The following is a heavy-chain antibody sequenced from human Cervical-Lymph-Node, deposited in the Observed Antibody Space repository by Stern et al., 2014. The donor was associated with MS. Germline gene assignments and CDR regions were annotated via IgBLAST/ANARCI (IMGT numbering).Heavy chain of an antibody. D-gene: IGHD6-13*01. J-gene: IGHJ3*02. CDR3: ARMMQHLAGDAFDI. V-gene: IGHV2-26*01. CDR1: GFSLSHVRMG. CDR2: IFSDEAK. Sequence: QVTLRESGPVLVKPTETLTLTCTVSGFSLSHVRMGVSWIRQPPGKALEWLAHIFSDEAKSYTTHLKCRLTLSKDIHKSQVILTMTHMDPADTATYYCARMMQHLAGDAFDIWGQGTMVSVSS.